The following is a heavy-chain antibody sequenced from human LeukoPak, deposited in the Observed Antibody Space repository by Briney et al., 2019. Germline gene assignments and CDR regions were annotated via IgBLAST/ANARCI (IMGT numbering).Heavy chain of an antibody. CDR3: ARAGYSGSYRSWWFDP. CDR1: GGSISSSTYY. Sequence: SETLSLTCTVSGGSISSSTYYWGWIRQPPGKGLEWIGEINHSGSTNYNPSLKSRVTISVDTSKNQFSLKLSSVTAADTAVYYCARAGYSGSYRSWWFDPWGQGTLVTVSS. D-gene: IGHD1-26*01. V-gene: IGHV4-39*07. J-gene: IGHJ5*02. CDR2: INHSGST.